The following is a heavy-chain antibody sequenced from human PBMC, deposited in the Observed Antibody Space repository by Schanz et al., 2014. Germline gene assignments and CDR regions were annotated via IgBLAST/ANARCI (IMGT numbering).Heavy chain of an antibody. D-gene: IGHD3-10*01. Sequence: EVQLLESGGGLVQPGGSLRLSCAASGFSFGTYAMSWVRQAPGKGLLWVSSISGTGGDATYYADSVKGRFTISRDNSKHTLYLQMNSLRPEDTAVYYCARGGFGEVSYFDYWGQGTLVTVSS. CDR2: ISGTGGDAT. J-gene: IGHJ4*02. CDR1: GFSFGTYA. CDR3: ARGGFGEVSYFDY. V-gene: IGHV3-23*01.